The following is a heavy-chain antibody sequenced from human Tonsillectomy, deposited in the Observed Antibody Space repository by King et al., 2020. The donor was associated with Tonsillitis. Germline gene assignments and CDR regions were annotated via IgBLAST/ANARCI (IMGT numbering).Heavy chain of an antibody. Sequence: VQLQQWGAGLLKPSETLSLTCAVYGGSFSGYYWSWIRQPPGKGLEGSGEINHSGSTNYNPSTKSRVTISVDTSKNQFSLKLSSVTAADTAVYYCASSGDSSGYYYWGQGTLVTVSS. CDR3: ASSGDSSGYYY. V-gene: IGHV4-34*01. CDR1: GGSFSGYY. D-gene: IGHD3-22*01. CDR2: INHSGST. J-gene: IGHJ4*02.